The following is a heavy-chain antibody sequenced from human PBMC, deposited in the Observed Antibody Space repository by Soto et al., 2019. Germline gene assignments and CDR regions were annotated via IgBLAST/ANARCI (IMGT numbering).Heavy chain of an antibody. Sequence: ASVKVSCKASGYTFTSYGISWVRQAPGQGLEWMGWISAYNGNTNYAQKLQGRVTMTTDTSTSTAYMELRSLRSDDTAVYYCARDGEAIAARNYYYYYGMDVWGQGTTVTVSS. CDR1: GYTFTSYG. D-gene: IGHD6-6*01. J-gene: IGHJ6*02. CDR3: ARDGEAIAARNYYYYYGMDV. CDR2: ISAYNGNT. V-gene: IGHV1-18*01.